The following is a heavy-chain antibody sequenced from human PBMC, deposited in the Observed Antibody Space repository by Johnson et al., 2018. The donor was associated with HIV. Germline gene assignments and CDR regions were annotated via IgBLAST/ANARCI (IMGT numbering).Heavy chain of an antibody. CDR1: GFTFNRYG. CDR2: ISHDESIE. J-gene: IGHJ3*02. V-gene: IGHV3-30*18. Sequence: QMLLVESGGGLVQPGGSLRLSCAASGFTFNRYGMHWVRQAPGKGLEWVAFISHDESIEYYVDSVKGRFTISRDNPWNTLYLQMNNLTSEDTAVYYCAKSVVVVLVGNNDDAFDMWGQGTMVTVSS. D-gene: IGHD2-21*01. CDR3: AKSVVVVLVGNNDDAFDM.